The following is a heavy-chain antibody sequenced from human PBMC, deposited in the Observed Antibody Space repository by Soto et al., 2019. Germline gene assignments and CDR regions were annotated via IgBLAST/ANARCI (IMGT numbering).Heavy chain of an antibody. CDR1: GFSLSTSGVG. CDR3: SHSVGSGGGYYSEFDL. D-gene: IGHD2-15*01. V-gene: IGHV2-5*02. CDR2: IFWDDDK. Sequence: QITLKESGPTLVKPTQTLTLSCSFSGFSLSTSGVGVGWIRQPPGKALEWLALIFWDDDKRYSPSLKSRLTATKHTPKNPVVLTMTNLDPVDTATYYCSHSVGSGGGYYSEFDLWGQGTLVTVSS. J-gene: IGHJ5*02.